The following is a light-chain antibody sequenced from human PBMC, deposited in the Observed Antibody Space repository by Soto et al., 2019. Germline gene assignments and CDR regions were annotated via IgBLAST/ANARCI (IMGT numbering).Light chain of an antibody. V-gene: IGLV2-8*01. J-gene: IGLJ2*01. CDR3: SSYAGSNKV. CDR2: EVS. Sequence: QSVLTQPPSASGSPGQSVTISCTGTSSDVGAYNYVSWYQQHPGKAPKLMIYEVSKRPSGVPDRFSGSESGNTASLTVSGLQAEDEADYYCSSYAGSNKVFGGGTKLTVL. CDR1: SSDVGAYNY.